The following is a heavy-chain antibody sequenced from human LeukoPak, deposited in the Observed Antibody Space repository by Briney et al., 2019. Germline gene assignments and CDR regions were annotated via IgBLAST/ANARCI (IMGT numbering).Heavy chain of an antibody. CDR2: ISGSGGST. V-gene: IGHV3-23*01. CDR3: ASAGPGMIAYYYYGMDV. J-gene: IGHJ6*02. D-gene: IGHD2-21*01. CDR1: GFTFSSYA. Sequence: GGSLRLSCAASGFTFSSYAMSWVRQAPGKGLEWVSAISGSGGSTYYADSVKGRFTISRDISKNTLYLQMNSLRADDTAIYYCASAGPGMIAYYYYGMDVWGQGTTVTVSS.